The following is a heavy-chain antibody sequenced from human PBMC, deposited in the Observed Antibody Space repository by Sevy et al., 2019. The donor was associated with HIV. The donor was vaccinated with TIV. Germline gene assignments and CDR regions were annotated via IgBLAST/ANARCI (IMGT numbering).Heavy chain of an antibody. D-gene: IGHD4-17*01. CDR2: IWFDGSNT. Sequence: GGSLRLSCAASGFTFSTYGMHWVRQAPGKGLEWVAVIWFDGSNTYYAVSVKVRFTISRDIAKNTLHLQMNSLRAEDTAVYYCARDLEFYDYGDYGPAFMPDYWGQRTLVTVSS. CDR1: GFTFSTYG. J-gene: IGHJ4*02. CDR3: ARDLEFYDYGDYGPAFMPDY. V-gene: IGHV3-33*01.